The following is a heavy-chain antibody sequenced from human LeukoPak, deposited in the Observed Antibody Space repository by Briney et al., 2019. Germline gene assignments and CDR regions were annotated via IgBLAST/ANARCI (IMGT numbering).Heavy chain of an antibody. Sequence: PSETLSLTCTVSGGSISSSSYYWGWIRQPPGKGLEWIGSIYYSGSTYYNPSLKSRVTISVDTSKNQFSLKLSSVTAADTAVYYCARLATILTGSRTYYFDFWGQGTLVTVSS. CDR3: ARLATILTGSRTYYFDF. J-gene: IGHJ4*02. V-gene: IGHV4-39*01. CDR2: IYYSGST. CDR1: GGSISSSSYY. D-gene: IGHD3-9*01.